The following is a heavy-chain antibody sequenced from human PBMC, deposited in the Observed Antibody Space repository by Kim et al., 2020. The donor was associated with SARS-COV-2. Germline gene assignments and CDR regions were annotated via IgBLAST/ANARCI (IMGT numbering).Heavy chain of an antibody. D-gene: IGHD3-10*01. CDR2: IYSGGST. CDR1: GFTVSSNY. J-gene: IGHJ4*02. V-gene: IGHV3-53*01. CDR3: ASRVLLWFGVEDY. Sequence: GGSLRLSCAASGFTVSSNYMSWVRQAPGKGLEWVSVIYSGGSTYYADSVKGRFTISRDNSKNTLYLQMNSLRAEDTAVYYCASRVLLWFGVEDYWGQGTLVTVSS.